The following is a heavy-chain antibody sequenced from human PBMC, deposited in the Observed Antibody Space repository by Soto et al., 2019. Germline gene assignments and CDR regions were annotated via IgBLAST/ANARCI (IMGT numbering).Heavy chain of an antibody. J-gene: IGHJ6*02. CDR3: AKDPDSSSSPPYYYYYYGMDV. D-gene: IGHD6-6*01. CDR1: GFTFSSYA. CDR2: ISGSGGST. V-gene: IGHV3-23*01. Sequence: EVQLLESGGGLVQPGGSLRLSCAASGFTFSSYAMSWVRQAPGKGLEWVSAISGSGGSTYYADSVKGRFSISRDNSKNTLYLQMTSLRAEDKAVYYCAKDPDSSSSPPYYYYYYGMDVWGQGTTVTVSS.